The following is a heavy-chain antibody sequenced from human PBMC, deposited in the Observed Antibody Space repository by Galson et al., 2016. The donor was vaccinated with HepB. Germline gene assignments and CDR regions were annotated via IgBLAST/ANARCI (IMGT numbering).Heavy chain of an antibody. Sequence: QVQLQESGPGLVKPSQTLSLTCTVSGGSISSGDYYWSWIRHPAGKGLEWIGRIYSSGSTHYNPSLKSRVTISVEPSKNQFSLKLNSVTAADTAVYYCARDQDGYNPYFYYYYVDVWGKGTTVTVSS. V-gene: IGHV4-61*02. CDR3: ARDQDGYNPYFYYYYVDV. CDR1: GGSISSGDYY. D-gene: IGHD5-24*01. J-gene: IGHJ6*03. CDR2: IYSSGST.